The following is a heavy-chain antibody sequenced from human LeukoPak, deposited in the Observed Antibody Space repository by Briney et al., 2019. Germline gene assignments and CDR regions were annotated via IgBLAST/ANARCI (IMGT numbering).Heavy chain of an antibody. Sequence: ASVKVSCKASGYTFTNYGISWVRQAPGEGLEWMGWISAKNGNTNYAQKFQGRVTMTRDTSISTAYMELSRLRSDDTAVYYCARNFYFDSSGYYHYWGQGTLVTVSS. D-gene: IGHD3-22*01. CDR2: ISAKNGNT. J-gene: IGHJ4*02. CDR3: ARNFYFDSSGYYHY. V-gene: IGHV1-18*01. CDR1: GYTFTNYG.